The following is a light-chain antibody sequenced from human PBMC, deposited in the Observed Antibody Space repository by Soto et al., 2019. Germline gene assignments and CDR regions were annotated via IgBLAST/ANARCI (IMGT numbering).Light chain of an antibody. J-gene: IGKJ2*01. Sequence: EIVLTQSPGTLSLSPGERATLSCRASQSVAGNYLAWYQRKPVQAPRLLIYGASRRSTGIPDRFTGIWSGTYFTLSISRLEPEEAAVYFCQKYGSSQMYTFGQGTQLEIK. CDR1: QSVAGNY. CDR3: QKYGSSQMYT. CDR2: GAS. V-gene: IGKV3-20*01.